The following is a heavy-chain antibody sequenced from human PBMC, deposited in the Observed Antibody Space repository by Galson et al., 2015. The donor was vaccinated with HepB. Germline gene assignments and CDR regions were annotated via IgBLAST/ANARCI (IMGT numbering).Heavy chain of an antibody. V-gene: IGHV3-30-3*01. CDR1: GFTFNNYD. CDR3: TRDFPYFDY. J-gene: IGHJ4*02. CDR2: ISYDGSNK. Sequence: SLRLSCAASGFTFNNYDMHWVRQAPGKGLEWVAVISYDGSNKYCADSVKGRFTISRDNSKNTLFLQMNSLRAEDTAVYYCTRDFPYFDYWGQGTLGTVSS.